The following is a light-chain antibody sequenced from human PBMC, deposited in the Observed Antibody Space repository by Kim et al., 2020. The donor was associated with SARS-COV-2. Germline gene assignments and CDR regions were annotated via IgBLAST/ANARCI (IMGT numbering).Light chain of an antibody. V-gene: IGLV1-44*01. CDR3: AAWDDSQNGPV. J-gene: IGLJ2*01. Sequence: GQKVTISCSGGRSNIGKNTVNWYQQHPGTAPTLLIYSKNQRPSGVPDRFSGSKSGTSASLAISGLQSEDEADYYCAAWDDSQNGPVFGGGPQLTVL. CDR2: SKN. CDR1: RSNIGKNT.